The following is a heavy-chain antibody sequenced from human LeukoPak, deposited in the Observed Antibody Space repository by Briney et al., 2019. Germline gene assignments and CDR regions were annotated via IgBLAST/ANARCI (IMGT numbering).Heavy chain of an antibody. CDR2: INPNSGGT. D-gene: IGHD3-3*01. CDR1: GYTFIGYY. V-gene: IGHV1-2*02. Sequence: ASVKVSCKASGYTFIGYYIHWVRQAPGQGLEWMGWINPNSGGTNYAQKFQGRVTMTRDRSLSTAYMEVNRLTSDDAAVYYCARSHGGITIRNWFDPWGQGTLVTVSS. CDR3: ARSHGGITIRNWFDP. J-gene: IGHJ5*02.